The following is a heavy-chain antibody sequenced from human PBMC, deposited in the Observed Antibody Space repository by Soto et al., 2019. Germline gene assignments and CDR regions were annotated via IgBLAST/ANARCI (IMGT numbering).Heavy chain of an antibody. CDR3: ARIYCSSTSCLGYAFDI. D-gene: IGHD2-2*01. V-gene: IGHV4-34*01. J-gene: IGHJ3*02. CDR2: INHSGST. CDR1: GGSFSGYY. Sequence: QVQLQQWGAGLLKPSETLSLTCAVYGGSFSGYYWSWIRQPPGKGLEWIGEINHSGSTNYNPSLKSRVTRSVDTSKNQFSLKLSSVTAADTAVYYCARIYCSSTSCLGYAFDIWGQGTMVTVSS.